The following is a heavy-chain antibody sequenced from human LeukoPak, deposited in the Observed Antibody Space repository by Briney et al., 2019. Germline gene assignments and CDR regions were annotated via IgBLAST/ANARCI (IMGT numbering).Heavy chain of an antibody. CDR2: ISSSSSYI. V-gene: IGHV3-21*01. CDR1: GFTFSSYS. Sequence: TGGSLRLSCAASGFTFSSYSMNWVRQAPGKGLEWVSSISSSSSYIYYADSAKGRFTISRDNAKNSLYLQMNGLRAEDTAVYYCVCDRLGFDYWGQGTLVTVSS. J-gene: IGHJ4*02. CDR3: VCDRLGFDY. D-gene: IGHD2-8*01.